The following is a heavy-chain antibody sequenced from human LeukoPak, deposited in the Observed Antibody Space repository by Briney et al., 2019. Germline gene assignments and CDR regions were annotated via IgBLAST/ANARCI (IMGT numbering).Heavy chain of an antibody. CDR3: ARRCYYDGSGYLE. Sequence: PSETLSLTCSVSGDSVSRSDSYWDWIRQPPGKGLEWIGTIYYSGRTYYSPSLKSRVTMSVDPSNNQFSLNLRSVTAADTAVYYCARRCYYDGSGYLEWGQGTLLSVSS. CDR2: IYYSGRT. J-gene: IGHJ1*01. D-gene: IGHD3-22*01. V-gene: IGHV4-39*01. CDR1: GDSVSRSDSY.